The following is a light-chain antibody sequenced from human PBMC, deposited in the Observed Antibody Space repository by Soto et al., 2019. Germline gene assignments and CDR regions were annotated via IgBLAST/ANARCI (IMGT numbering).Light chain of an antibody. V-gene: IGKV3-20*01. Sequence: EIVLTQSPGTLSLSPGERATLSCRASQSVSSSYLACYQQKPGQAPRLLIYGASSRATGIPDRFSGSGPGTVFTLTLSRLEPEDFAVYYCQQYGSSPPYTFGQGTKLEIK. CDR2: GAS. CDR3: QQYGSSPPYT. J-gene: IGKJ2*01. CDR1: QSVSSSY.